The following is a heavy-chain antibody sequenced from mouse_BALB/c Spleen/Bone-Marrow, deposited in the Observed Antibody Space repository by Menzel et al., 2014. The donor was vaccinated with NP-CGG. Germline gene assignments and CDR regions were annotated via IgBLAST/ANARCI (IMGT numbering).Heavy chain of an antibody. CDR2: INPYNGAT. CDR1: GYSFTGYY. D-gene: IGHD2-1*01. Sequence: EVQLQESGPELVKPGASVKISCKASGYSFTGYYMHWVKQSHVKSLEWIGRINPYNGATSYNQNFKDKASLTVDKSSSTAYMELHSLTSEDSAVYCCARGYGNYDYWYFDVWGAGTTVTVSS. J-gene: IGHJ1*01. V-gene: IGHV1-31*01. CDR3: ARGYGNYDYWYFDV.